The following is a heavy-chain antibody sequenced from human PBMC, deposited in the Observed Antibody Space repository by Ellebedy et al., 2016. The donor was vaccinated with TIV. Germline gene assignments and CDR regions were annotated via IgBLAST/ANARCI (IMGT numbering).Heavy chain of an antibody. CDR3: ARGRSSTSPKPNWFDP. Sequence: ASVKVSCXASGYTFTSYGISWVRQAPGQGLEWMGWISAYNGNTNYAQKLQGRVTMTTDTSTSTAYMELRSLRSDDTAVYYCARGRSSTSPKPNWFDPWGQGTLVTVSS. D-gene: IGHD2-2*01. V-gene: IGHV1-18*01. CDR1: GYTFTSYG. CDR2: ISAYNGNT. J-gene: IGHJ5*02.